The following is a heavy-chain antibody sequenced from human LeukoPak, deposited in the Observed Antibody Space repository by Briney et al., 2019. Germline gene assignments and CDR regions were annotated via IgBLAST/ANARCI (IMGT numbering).Heavy chain of an antibody. D-gene: IGHD1-1*01. Sequence: PSETLSLTCTVSGDSISSSSYYWGWIRQPPGKGLEWIGSIFYSGSTYYNPSLERRVTISVDTSKYQFSLKQSSVTAADTAVFYCARHLITAAAGTLGNYFDYWGQGTLVTVSS. CDR1: GDSISSSSYY. CDR3: ARHLITAAAGTLGNYFDY. CDR2: IFYSGST. V-gene: IGHV4-39*01. J-gene: IGHJ4*02.